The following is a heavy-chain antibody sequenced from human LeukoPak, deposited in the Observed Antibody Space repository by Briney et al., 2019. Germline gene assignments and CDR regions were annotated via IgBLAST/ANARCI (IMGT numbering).Heavy chain of an antibody. CDR3: ARVYPPEGWLNWFGP. J-gene: IGHJ5*02. V-gene: IGHV1-69*05. D-gene: IGHD3-22*01. Sequence: SVKVSCKASGGTFTSYAISWVRQAPGQGLEWMGGIIPIFGTANYAQKFQGRVTITTDESTSTAYMELSSLRSEDTAVYYCARVYPPEGWLNWFGPWGQGTLVTVSS. CDR2: IIPIFGTA. CDR1: GGTFTSYA.